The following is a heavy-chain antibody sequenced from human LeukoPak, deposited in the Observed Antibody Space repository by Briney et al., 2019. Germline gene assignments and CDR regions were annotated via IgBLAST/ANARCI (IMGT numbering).Heavy chain of an antibody. J-gene: IGHJ3*02. CDR3: ARGVPLWFGESPSAFDI. D-gene: IGHD3-10*01. V-gene: IGHV1-8*01. CDR2: MNPNSGNT. Sequence: GASVKVSCKASGYTFTSYDINWMRQATGQGLEWMGWMNPNSGNTGYAQKFQGRVTMTRNTSISTAYMELSSLRSEDTAVYYCARGVPLWFGESPSAFDIWGQGTMVTVSS. CDR1: GYTFTSYD.